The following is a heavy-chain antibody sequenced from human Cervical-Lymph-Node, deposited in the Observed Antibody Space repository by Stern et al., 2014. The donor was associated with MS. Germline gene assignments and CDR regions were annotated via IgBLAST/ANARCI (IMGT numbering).Heavy chain of an antibody. CDR2: IYWDDDK. CDR1: GFSVTTAGVG. V-gene: IGHV2-5*02. CDR3: AHSRVKYCRGGTCYSSLFDY. Sequence: EESGPTLVKPTQTVTLTCTLSGFSVTTAGVGVGWIRQPPGQALEWLALIYWDDDKLYSPSLKNRLTITKDTSKNQVVLTMTNVDPMDTATYYCAHSRVKYCRGGTCYSSLFDYWGQGTLVTVSS. J-gene: IGHJ4*02. D-gene: IGHD2-15*01.